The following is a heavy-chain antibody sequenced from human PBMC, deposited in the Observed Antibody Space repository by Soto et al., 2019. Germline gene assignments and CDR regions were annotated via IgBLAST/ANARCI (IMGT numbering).Heavy chain of an antibody. D-gene: IGHD1-1*01. V-gene: IGHV1-69*01. CDR2: IIPIFGTA. Sequence: WRACGGGFSSYVRSSVPQAPGQVLEWMGGIIPIFGTANYAQKFQGRVTITANESTSTAYMELSSLRSEDTAVYYCARTRSFTIGFYSAGMEVWGQGSTDSVFS. CDR1: GGGFSSYV. CDR3: ARTRSFTIGFYSAGMEV. J-gene: IGHJ6*02.